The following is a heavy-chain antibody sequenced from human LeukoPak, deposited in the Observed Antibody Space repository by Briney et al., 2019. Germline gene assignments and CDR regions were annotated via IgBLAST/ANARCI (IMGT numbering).Heavy chain of an antibody. V-gene: IGHV3-23*01. CDR2: ISGSGGST. CDR1: GFTFSSYW. J-gene: IGHJ4*02. CDR3: AKDEEHDYYDSSGYYKSFDY. D-gene: IGHD3-22*01. Sequence: GGSLRLSCAASGFTFSSYWMSWVRQAPGKGLEWVSAISGSGGSTYYADSVKGRFTISRDNSKNTLYLQMNSLRAEDTAVYYCAKDEEHDYYDSSGYYKSFDYWGQGTLVTVSS.